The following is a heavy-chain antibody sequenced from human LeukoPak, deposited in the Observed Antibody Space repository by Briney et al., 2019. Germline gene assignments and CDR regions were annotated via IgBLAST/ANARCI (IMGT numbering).Heavy chain of an antibody. CDR2: VPYDGSYK. J-gene: IGHJ4*02. V-gene: IGHV3-30*03. CDR1: GFTFSSYS. Sequence: GGSLRLSCAASGFTFSSYSMNWVRQAPGKGLEWVAVVPYDGSYKYYADSVKGRFTISRDNSKNTLYLQMNSLRAEDTAVYYCARAPGYGAAYYFDYWGQGTLVTVSS. D-gene: IGHD1-1*01. CDR3: ARAPGYGAAYYFDY.